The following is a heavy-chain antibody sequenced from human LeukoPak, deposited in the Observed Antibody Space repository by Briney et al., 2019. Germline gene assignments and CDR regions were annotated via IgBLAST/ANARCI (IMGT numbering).Heavy chain of an antibody. CDR2: MNPNSGNT. V-gene: IGHV1-8*01. J-gene: IGHJ6*02. Sequence: PRASVKVSCKASGYTFTSYDINWVRQATGLGLEWMGWMNPNSGNTGYAQKFQGRVTMTRNTSISTAYMELSSLRPEDTAVYYCARNTLLWFGEAGGMDVWGQGTTVTVSS. D-gene: IGHD3-10*01. CDR1: GYTFTSYD. CDR3: ARNTLLWFGEAGGMDV.